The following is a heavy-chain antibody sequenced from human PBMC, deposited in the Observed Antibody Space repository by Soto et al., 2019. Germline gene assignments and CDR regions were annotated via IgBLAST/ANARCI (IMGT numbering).Heavy chain of an antibody. V-gene: IGHV1-46*01. J-gene: IGHJ6*02. D-gene: IGHD5-18*01. CDR3: ARDPNGRGYSYGEYYYYYGMDV. CDR2: INPSGGST. Sequence: XSVKVSCNASVYTFTSYCMHWVRQAPGQGLEWVGIINPSGGSTSYAQKFQGRVTMTRDTSTSTVYMELSSLRSEDTAVYYCARDPNGRGYSYGEYYYYYGMDVWGQGATVTVSS. CDR1: VYTFTSYC.